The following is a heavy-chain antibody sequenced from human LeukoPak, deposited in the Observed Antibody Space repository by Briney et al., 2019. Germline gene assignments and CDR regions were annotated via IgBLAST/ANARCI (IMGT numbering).Heavy chain of an antibody. CDR1: GFTFITYW. CDR3: ARGYSRAAFGI. J-gene: IGHJ3*02. CDR2: INPDGSTT. D-gene: IGHD2-15*01. Sequence: GGSLRLSCAASGFTFITYWMHWVRQAPGKGLVWVSRINPDGSTTSYADAVKGRFTVSRDNAKNSLLLQMNSLRAEDTALYYCARGYSRAAFGIWGQGTMVTVSS. V-gene: IGHV3-74*01.